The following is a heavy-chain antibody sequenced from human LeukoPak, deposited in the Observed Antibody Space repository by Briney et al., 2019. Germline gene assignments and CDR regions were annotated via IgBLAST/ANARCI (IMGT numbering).Heavy chain of an antibody. V-gene: IGHV3-53*01. J-gene: IGHJ6*02. Sequence: PGGSLRLSCAASGFTVSSNYMSWVRQAPGKGLEWVSVIYSGGSTYYADSVKGRFTISRDNSKNTLYLQMNSLRAEDTAVYYCARHRHSSGWYGGTYYYYGMDVWGQGTTVTVSS. CDR1: GFTVSSNY. CDR3: ARHRHSSGWYGGTYYYYGMDV. D-gene: IGHD6-19*01. CDR2: IYSGGST.